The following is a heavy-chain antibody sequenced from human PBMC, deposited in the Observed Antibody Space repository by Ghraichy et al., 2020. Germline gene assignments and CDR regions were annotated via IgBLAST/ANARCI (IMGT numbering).Heavy chain of an antibody. CDR3: AREYYDYVWGSYRQTDFYYYGMDV. Sequence: GESLNISCAASGFTFSSYAMHWVRQAPGKGLEWVAIISYDGSNKYYADSVKGRFTISRDNSKNTLYLQMNSLRAEDTAVYYCAREYYDYVWGSYRQTDFYYYGMDVWGQGTTVTVSS. D-gene: IGHD3-16*02. CDR2: ISYDGSNK. J-gene: IGHJ6*02. CDR1: GFTFSSYA. V-gene: IGHV3-30-3*01.